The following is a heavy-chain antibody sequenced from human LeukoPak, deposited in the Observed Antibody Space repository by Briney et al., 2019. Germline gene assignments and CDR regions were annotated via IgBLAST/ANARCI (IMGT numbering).Heavy chain of an antibody. D-gene: IGHD3-16*01. V-gene: IGHV3-53*01. CDR2: IYSGGST. CDR1: GFTVSSNY. Sequence: PGGSLRLSCPASGFTVSSNYTSSVRQAPGKGLEWDSVIYSGGSTYYADSVKGRFTISRDNSKNTLYLQMNSLRAEDTAVYYCAHMGGGYDDYWGQGTLVTVSS. J-gene: IGHJ4*02. CDR3: AHMGGGYDDY.